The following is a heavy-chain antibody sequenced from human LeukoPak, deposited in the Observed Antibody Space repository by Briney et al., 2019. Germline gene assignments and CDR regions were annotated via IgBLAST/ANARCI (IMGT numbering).Heavy chain of an antibody. J-gene: IGHJ4*02. D-gene: IGHD2-21*02. CDR2: ISGGGGST. CDR3: AKEPRHCGGDCFSLLDC. Sequence: GGSLRLSRAASGLTFSSFSMSWVRQAPGKGLEWVSLISGGGGSTYYADSVKGRFTISRDISKNTLYLQMNSLRAEDTAVYYCAKEPRHCGGDCFSLLDCWGQGTLVTVSS. V-gene: IGHV3-23*01. CDR1: GLTFSSFS.